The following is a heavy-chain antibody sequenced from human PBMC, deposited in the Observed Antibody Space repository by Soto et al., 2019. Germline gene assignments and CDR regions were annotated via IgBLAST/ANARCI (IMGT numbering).Heavy chain of an antibody. J-gene: IGHJ1*01. V-gene: IGHV4-59*01. D-gene: IGHD6-13*01. CDR3: ARERDDSSWSSAEYFQH. CDR1: GGSISSYY. CDR2: IYYSGST. Sequence: SETLSLTCTVSGGSISSYYWSWIRQPPGKGLEWIGNIYYSGSTNYNPSLKSRVTISVDTSKNQFSLKLSSVTAADTAVYYCARERDDSSWSSAEYFQHWGQGTLVTVSS.